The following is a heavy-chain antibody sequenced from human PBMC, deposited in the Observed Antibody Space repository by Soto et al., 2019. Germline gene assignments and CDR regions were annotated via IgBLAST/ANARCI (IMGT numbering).Heavy chain of an antibody. CDR3: ARDNYGDTYYFDY. J-gene: IGHJ4*02. V-gene: IGHV4-30-4*01. Sequence: QVQLQESGPGLVKPSQTLYLTCTVSCGSISSGAYYWSWVRQPPGKGLEWIGYIYYSWSTYYNPSLKSRVTISVDTSKNQFSMKLSSVTATDTAVYYCARDNYGDTYYFDYWGQGTLVTVSS. CDR1: CGSISSGAYY. CDR2: IYYSWST. D-gene: IGHD4-17*01.